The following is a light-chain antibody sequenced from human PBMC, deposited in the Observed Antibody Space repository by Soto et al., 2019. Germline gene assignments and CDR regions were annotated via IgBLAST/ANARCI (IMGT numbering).Light chain of an antibody. Sequence: DIQMTQFPSTLSASVGDRATITCQASQSIGSSLAWYQQKPGKAPKLLIYKASSLQTGVPSRFSGSGSGTEFTLTISRLQPDDFATYYCQHYKTYWTFGQGTKVDIK. J-gene: IGKJ1*01. CDR3: QHYKTYWT. V-gene: IGKV1-5*03. CDR2: KAS. CDR1: QSIGSS.